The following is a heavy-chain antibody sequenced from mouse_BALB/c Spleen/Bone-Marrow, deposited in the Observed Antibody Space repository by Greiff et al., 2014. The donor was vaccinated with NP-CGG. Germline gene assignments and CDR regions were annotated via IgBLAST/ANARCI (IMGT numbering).Heavy chain of an antibody. CDR2: ILPGSGST. V-gene: IGHV1-9*01. Sequence: VHLVESGAELMKPGASVKISCKATGYTFSSYWIEWVKQRPGHGLEWIGGILPGSGSTNYNEKFKGKATFTADTSSNTAYMQLSSLTSEDSAVYYCARDLYYFDYWGQGTTLTVSS. CDR1: GYTFSSYW. J-gene: IGHJ2*01. CDR3: ARDLYYFDY.